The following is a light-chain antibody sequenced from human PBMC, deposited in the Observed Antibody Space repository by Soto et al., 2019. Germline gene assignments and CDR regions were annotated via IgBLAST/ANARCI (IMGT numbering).Light chain of an antibody. Sequence: DIQMTQSPSSLSASVGDRVTIPCRASQSIRSYLNWYQQKPGKAPKLLIYAASSLQSGVPSRFSGSGSGTDFTLTISSLQPEDFATYYCQQSYSTTITFGQGTRLEIK. V-gene: IGKV1-39*01. J-gene: IGKJ5*01. CDR3: QQSYSTTIT. CDR1: QSIRSY. CDR2: AAS.